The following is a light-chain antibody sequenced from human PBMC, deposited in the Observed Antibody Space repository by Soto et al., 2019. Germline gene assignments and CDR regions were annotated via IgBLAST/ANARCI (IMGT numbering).Light chain of an antibody. CDR3: QQYGTSPPT. CDR1: QSVSSSY. V-gene: IGKV3-20*01. J-gene: IGKJ1*01. Sequence: EIALTQSPGTLSLSPGERATLSCRASQSVSSSYLAWYQQKPGQAPRLLIYGASSRATGIPDRFSGSGSGTDFTLTISRLEPEDFAVYNCQQYGTSPPTFGQGTKVDI. CDR2: GAS.